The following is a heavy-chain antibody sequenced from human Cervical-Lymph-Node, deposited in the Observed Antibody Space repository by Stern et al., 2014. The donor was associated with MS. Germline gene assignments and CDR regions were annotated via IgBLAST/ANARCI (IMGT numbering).Heavy chain of an antibody. Sequence: EVQLVESGGGLVQPGGSLRLSCAASGVRFSDYAMTWVRQAPGQGLEWVSSISGSGGNTFYADSVKGRLTISRDNSKNTLYVQMNSLRAEDTALYYCAKGVRVTGAGYGVDAWGQGATVIVSS. D-gene: IGHD2-21*02. CDR1: GVRFSDYA. V-gene: IGHV3-23*04. CDR3: AKGVRVTGAGYGVDA. CDR2: ISGSGGNT. J-gene: IGHJ6*02.